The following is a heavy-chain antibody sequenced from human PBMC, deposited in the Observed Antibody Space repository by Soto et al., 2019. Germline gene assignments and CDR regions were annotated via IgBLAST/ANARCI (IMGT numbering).Heavy chain of an antibody. V-gene: IGHV1-69*01. J-gene: IGHJ4*02. CDR1: GGTFSSYV. CDR3: ARDRAYDILTGYYSSHFDY. CDR2: IIPIFGTA. Sequence: QVQLVQSGAEVKKPGSSVKVSCKASGGTFSSYVISWVRQAPGQGLEWMGGIIPIFGTANYAQKFQGRVTITADESTSTAYMELSSLRSEDTAVYYCARDRAYDILTGYYSSHFDYWGQGTLVTVSS. D-gene: IGHD3-9*01.